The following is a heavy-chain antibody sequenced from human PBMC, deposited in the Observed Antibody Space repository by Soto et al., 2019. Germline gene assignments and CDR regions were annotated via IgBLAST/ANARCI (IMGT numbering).Heavy chain of an antibody. CDR1: GFTFSSYG. D-gene: IGHD5-12*01. CDR2: ISYDGSNK. V-gene: IGHV3-30*18. J-gene: IGHJ4*02. Sequence: GGSLRLSCAASGFTFSSYGMHWVRQAPGKGLEWVVVISYDGSNKYYADSVKGRFTISRDNSKNTLYLQMNSLRAEDTAVYYCAKDTRVYSGYDFGSFDYWGQGTLVTVSS. CDR3: AKDTRVYSGYDFGSFDY.